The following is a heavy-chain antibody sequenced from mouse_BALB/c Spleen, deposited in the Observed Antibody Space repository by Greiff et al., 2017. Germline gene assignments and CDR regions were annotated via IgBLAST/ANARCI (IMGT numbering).Heavy chain of an antibody. J-gene: IGHJ4*01. D-gene: IGHD2-1*01. CDR1: GYTFTSYT. CDR3: ARGWGNTYYYAMDY. CDR2: INPSSGYT. Sequence: QVQLKQSAAELARPGASVKMSCKASGYTFTSYTMHWVKQRPGQGLEWIGYINPSSGYTEYNQKFKDKTTLTADKSSSTAYMQLSSLTSEDSAVYYCARGWGNTYYYAMDYWGQGTSVTVSS. V-gene: IGHV1-4*02.